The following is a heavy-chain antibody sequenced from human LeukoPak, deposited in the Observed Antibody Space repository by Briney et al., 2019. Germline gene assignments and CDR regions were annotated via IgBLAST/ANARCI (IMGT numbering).Heavy chain of an antibody. V-gene: IGHV4-4*07. D-gene: IGHD4-23*01. J-gene: IGHJ4*02. CDR2: IYSSGST. CDR3: ARGGKATVVTM. CDR1: GCSINSYY. Sequence: ASETLCLTCTVSGCSINSYYWSWIRQPAGKGLEWIGRIYSSGSTNYNPSLKSRVSMSVDTSKNQFSLKLTSVTAADTALYYCARGGKATVVTMWGQGILVTVSS.